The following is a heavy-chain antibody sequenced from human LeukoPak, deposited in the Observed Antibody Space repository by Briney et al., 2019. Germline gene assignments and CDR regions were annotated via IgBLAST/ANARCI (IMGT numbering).Heavy chain of an antibody. CDR3: ATLLPAAYFDF. J-gene: IGHJ4*02. CDR1: GVSISSYY. Sequence: PSETLSLTCTASGVSISSYYWTWIRQPPGKGLEYIGYVYYSGSTNYNPSLKSRVAISLDMSKNQFSLKLSSVPAADTAVYYCATLLPAAYFDFWGQGTLVTVSS. CDR2: VYYSGST. D-gene: IGHD2-2*01. V-gene: IGHV4-59*08.